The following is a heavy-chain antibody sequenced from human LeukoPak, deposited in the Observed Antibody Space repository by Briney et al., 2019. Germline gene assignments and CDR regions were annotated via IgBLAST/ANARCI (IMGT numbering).Heavy chain of an antibody. Sequence: GGSLRLSCAASGFTFSNYWMSWVRQAPGKGLEWVANIKRDGSEKYYVDSVKGRFTISRDNAKNSLYLQMNSLRAEDTAVYHCAKTLRDLEWLTGELDVWGQGTAVTVSS. CDR2: IKRDGSEK. V-gene: IGHV3-7*03. CDR1: GFTFSNYW. D-gene: IGHD3-3*01. CDR3: AKTLRDLEWLTGELDV. J-gene: IGHJ6*02.